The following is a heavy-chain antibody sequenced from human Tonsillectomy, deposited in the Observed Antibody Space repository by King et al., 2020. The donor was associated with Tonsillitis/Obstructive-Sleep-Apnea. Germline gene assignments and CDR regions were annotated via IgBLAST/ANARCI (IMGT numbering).Heavy chain of an antibody. CDR3: AREFMRPSRRVPAALFDY. Sequence: VQLVESGGGLVQPGGSLRLSCAASGFTFSSYWMSWVRQAPGKGLEWVANIKQDGSEKYYVDSVKGRFTISRDNAKNSLYLQMNSLRAEDTAVYYCAREFMRPSRRVPAALFDYWGQGTLVTVSS. CDR2: IKQDGSEK. D-gene: IGHD2-2*01. J-gene: IGHJ4*02. V-gene: IGHV3-7*04. CDR1: GFTFSSYW.